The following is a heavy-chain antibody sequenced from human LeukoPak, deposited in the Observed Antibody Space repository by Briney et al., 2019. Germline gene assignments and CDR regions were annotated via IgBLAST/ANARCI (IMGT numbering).Heavy chain of an antibody. J-gene: IGHJ4*02. CDR2: ISSSSYYI. V-gene: IGHV3-21*01. D-gene: IGHD1-14*01. CDR3: ARDPEGFDY. CDR1: GFTFSSYT. Sequence: GGSLRLSCAASGFTFSSYTMNWVRQAPGKGLEWVSSISSSSYYIYYADTVKGRFTVSRDNAKNSLYLQMNSLRAEDTAVYYCARDPEGFDYWGQGTLVTVSS.